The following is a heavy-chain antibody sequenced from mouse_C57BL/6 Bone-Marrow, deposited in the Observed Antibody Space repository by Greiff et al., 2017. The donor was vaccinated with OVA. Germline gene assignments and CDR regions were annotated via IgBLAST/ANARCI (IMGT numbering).Heavy chain of an antibody. CDR1: GFSFTSYG. V-gene: IGHV2-5*01. Sequence: VKLMESGPGLVQPSQSLSITCTVSGFSFTSYGVHWVRQSPGKGLEWLGVIWRGGSTDYNEAFMSRLSITKDNSTSQVFFKMNSLQADDTAIYYCAKNLLPYSPFAYWGQGTLVTVTA. CDR2: IWRGGST. CDR3: AKNLLPYSPFAY. D-gene: IGHD2-1*01. J-gene: IGHJ3*01.